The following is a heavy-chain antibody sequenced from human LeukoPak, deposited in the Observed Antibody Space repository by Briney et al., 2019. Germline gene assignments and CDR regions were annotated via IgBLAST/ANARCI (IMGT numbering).Heavy chain of an antibody. D-gene: IGHD5/OR15-5a*01. Sequence: SETLSLTCTVSGASISTSYWSWLRQPPGKGLEWLGSIFASGSTNYNPSLKSRISMSVDTSKNQFSLNLTSVTAADTAMYYCVQDGPLRSDYWGQGTLVTVSS. V-gene: IGHV4-4*07. J-gene: IGHJ4*02. CDR1: GASISTSY. CDR2: IFASGST. CDR3: VQDGPLRSDY.